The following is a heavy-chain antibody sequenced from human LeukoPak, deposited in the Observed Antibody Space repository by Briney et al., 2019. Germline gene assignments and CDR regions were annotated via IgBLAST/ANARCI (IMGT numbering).Heavy chain of an antibody. CDR1: DDSISSYY. CDR2: ISYSGST. V-gene: IGHV4-59*07. Sequence: PSDTLSLTCTVSDDSISSYYWSWLRQPPGKGLEWIGYISYSGSTNYTPSLKSRVTISVDTSRNQFSLKLTSVTAADTAVYHCARTLQSFYGLGSWGAFDIWGQGTMVSVSS. CDR3: ARTLQSFYGLGSWGAFDI. J-gene: IGHJ3*02. D-gene: IGHD3-10*01.